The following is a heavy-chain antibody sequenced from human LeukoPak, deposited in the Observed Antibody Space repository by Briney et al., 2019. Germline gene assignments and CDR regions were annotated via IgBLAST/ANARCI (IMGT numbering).Heavy chain of an antibody. Sequence: SETLSLTCTVSGGSISSYYWSWIRQPPGRGLEWIWYIYYSGSTYYNPSLMRRVTISVDTSKNQFSLKLSSVTAADTAVYYCARSSEGRYYYDSSGFSYYYYYMDVWGKGTTVTISS. CDR3: ARSSEGRYYYDSSGFSYYYYYMDV. D-gene: IGHD3-22*01. CDR1: GGSISSYY. CDR2: IYYSGST. V-gene: IGHV4-59*01. J-gene: IGHJ6*03.